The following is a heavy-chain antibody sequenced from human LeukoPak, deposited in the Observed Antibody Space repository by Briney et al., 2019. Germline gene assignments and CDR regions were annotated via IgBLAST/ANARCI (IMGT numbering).Heavy chain of an antibody. Sequence: ASVTVSCKASGYTFTSYYMHWVRQAPGQGLEWMGLINPSGGSTSYAQKFQRRLTMTRHTSTSTVYMELSSLTSEDTAVYYCASRDTVTTNDLDAFDIWGQGTMVTVSS. D-gene: IGHD4-17*01. CDR1: GYTFTSYY. CDR3: ASRDTVTTNDLDAFDI. CDR2: INPSGGST. V-gene: IGHV1-46*01. J-gene: IGHJ3*02.